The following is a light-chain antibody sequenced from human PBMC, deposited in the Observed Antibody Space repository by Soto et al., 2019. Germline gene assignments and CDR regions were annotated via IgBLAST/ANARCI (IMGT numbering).Light chain of an antibody. CDR1: QAVSTW. V-gene: IGKV1-12*01. J-gene: IGKJ4*01. CDR2: AAS. CDR3: QQSNSFPRT. Sequence: DIQMTQSPSFVSASVGDRVTITWRASQAVSTWLAWYQQKPGDAPKLLIYAASTLQSGVPSRFSGSGSGTDFTLTIRSLQPEDFATYYCQQSNSFPRTFGGGTKVDIK.